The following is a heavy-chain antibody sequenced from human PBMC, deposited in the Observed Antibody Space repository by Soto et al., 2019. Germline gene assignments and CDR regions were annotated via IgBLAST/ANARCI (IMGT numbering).Heavy chain of an antibody. CDR3: AKDAAAGTGSVYYYGLDV. Sequence: GGSLRLSCAASGFTFSSFAMSWVRQAPGKGLEWVSSISGNGGSTYYADSVKGRFTISRDNSKNTVYLHMNSLRAEDTAVYYCAKDAAAGTGSVYYYGLDVWGQGTSVTVSS. V-gene: IGHV3-23*01. J-gene: IGHJ6*02. D-gene: IGHD6-13*01. CDR2: ISGNGGST. CDR1: GFTFSSFA.